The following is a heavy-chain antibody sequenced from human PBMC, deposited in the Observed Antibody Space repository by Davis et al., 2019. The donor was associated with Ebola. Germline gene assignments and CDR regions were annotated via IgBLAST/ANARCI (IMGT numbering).Heavy chain of an antibody. CDR1: GYTFTSYG. Sequence: ASVKVSCKASGYTFTSYGISWVRQAPGQGLEWMGWISAYNGNTNYAQKLQGRVTMTTDTSTSTAYMELRSLRSDDTAVYYCARGPHILYYDILTGYYPLDYWGQGTLVTVSS. CDR2: ISAYNGNT. D-gene: IGHD3-9*01. J-gene: IGHJ4*02. CDR3: ARGPHILYYDILTGYYPLDY. V-gene: IGHV1-18*01.